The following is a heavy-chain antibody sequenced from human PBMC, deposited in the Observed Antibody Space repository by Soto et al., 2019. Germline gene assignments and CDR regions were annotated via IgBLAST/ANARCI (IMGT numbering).Heavy chain of an antibody. D-gene: IGHD6-19*01. CDR2: VSHDGRNT. V-gene: IGHV3-30*18. Sequence: VQLVESGGGVVQPGRSLRLSCAASGFTFSDYAMHWVRQAQGKGLEWVAVVSHDGRNTHYADSVKGRFTISRDSSKNTVSLEMTSRRADDTAVYYCAKGGRQWLVTSDFNYWGQGALVTVSS. CDR1: GFTFSDYA. CDR3: AKGGRQWLVTSDFNY. J-gene: IGHJ4*02.